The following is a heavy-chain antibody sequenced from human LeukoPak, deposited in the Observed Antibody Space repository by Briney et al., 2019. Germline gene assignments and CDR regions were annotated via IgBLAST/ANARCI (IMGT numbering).Heavy chain of an antibody. CDR1: GFTFSSYG. J-gene: IGHJ6*04. CDR3: ARKQLPLYYFYYGMDV. V-gene: IGHV3-33*05. CDR2: ISYDGSNK. D-gene: IGHD2-2*01. Sequence: GGPLRLSCEGSGFTFSSYGMHWVRQAPGKGLEWVALISYDGSNKNYADSVKGRFIISRDNSKNTVYLQMTRLTAEDTAVYYCARKQLPLYYFYYGMDVWGNGTTVGVSS.